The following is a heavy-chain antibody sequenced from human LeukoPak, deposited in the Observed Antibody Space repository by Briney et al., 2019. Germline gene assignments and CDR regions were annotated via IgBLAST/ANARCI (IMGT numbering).Heavy chain of an antibody. CDR2: ISTTGTI. CDR3: ARDSLVFGVVTTFDY. J-gene: IGHJ4*02. CDR1: GFTFSRFN. D-gene: IGHD3-3*01. Sequence: GGSLRLSCAASGFTFSRFNMNWLRQAPGKGLEWLSYISTTGTIYYAESVKGRFSISRDNAKNSLYLQMNSLGPEDTAVYYCARDSLVFGVVTTFDYWGQGTLVTVSS. V-gene: IGHV3-48*01.